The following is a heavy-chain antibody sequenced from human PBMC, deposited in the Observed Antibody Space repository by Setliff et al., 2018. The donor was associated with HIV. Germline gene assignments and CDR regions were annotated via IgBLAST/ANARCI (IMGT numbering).Heavy chain of an antibody. Sequence: SVKVSCKASGGTFTGYSITWVRQAPGKGLEWMGTIIPIFGTANYAQKFQGRVTITADESTSTAYMELNSLRSEDTAVFYCAIDVIGGWLRPMPDFWGPGTLVTVSS. CDR3: AIDVIGGWLRPMPDF. J-gene: IGHJ4*02. D-gene: IGHD5-12*01. CDR2: IIPIFGTA. CDR1: GGTFTGYS. V-gene: IGHV1-69*13.